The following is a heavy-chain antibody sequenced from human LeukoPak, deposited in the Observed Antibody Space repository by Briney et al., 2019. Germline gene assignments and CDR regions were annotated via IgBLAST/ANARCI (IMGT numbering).Heavy chain of an antibody. CDR1: GFTFSDYY. CDR2: IGSSG. D-gene: IGHD3-22*01. CDR3: ARYYYNSSGCYYFDY. J-gene: IGHJ4*02. Sequence: GGSLRLSCAASGFTFSDYYMSWIRQAPGKGLEWVSYIGSSGYYADSVKGRFTISRDNAKNSLYLQMNSLRAEDTAVYYCARYYYNSSGCYYFDYWGQGTLVTVSS. V-gene: IGHV3-11*01.